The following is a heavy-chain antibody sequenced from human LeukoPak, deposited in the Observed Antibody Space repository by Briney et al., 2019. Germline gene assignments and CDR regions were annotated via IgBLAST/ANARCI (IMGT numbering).Heavy chain of an antibody. Sequence: SQTLSLTCTVSGGSISSGSYYWSWIRQPAGKGLEWIGRIYTSGSTNYNPSLKSRVTISVDTSKNQFSLKLSSVTAADTAVYYCASHCGGDCPDWYFDLWGRGTPVTVSS. CDR3: ASHCGGDCPDWYFDL. D-gene: IGHD2-21*02. CDR2: IYTSGST. V-gene: IGHV4-61*02. J-gene: IGHJ2*01. CDR1: GGSISSGSYY.